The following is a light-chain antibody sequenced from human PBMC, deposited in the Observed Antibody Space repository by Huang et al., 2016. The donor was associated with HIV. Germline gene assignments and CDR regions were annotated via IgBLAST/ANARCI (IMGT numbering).Light chain of an antibody. CDR1: QDISNY. J-gene: IGKJ3*01. V-gene: IGKV1-33*01. CDR2: DAS. CDR3: QQYDNVPRT. Sequence: DIQMTQSPSSLSASVGDRVTITCQASQDISNYLNWYQQKPGKAPKLLIYDASNLETGVPSSFSGSGSGTDFAFTINSLQPEDTATYYCQQYDNVPRTFGPGTKVHI.